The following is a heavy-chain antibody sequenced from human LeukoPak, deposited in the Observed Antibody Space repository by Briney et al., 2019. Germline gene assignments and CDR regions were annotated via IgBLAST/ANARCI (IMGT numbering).Heavy chain of an antibody. V-gene: IGHV4-39*01. CDR2: IYYAGST. J-gene: IGHJ4*02. CDR3: ATPGLWFGELFPLWD. Sequence: PSETLSLTCTVSGGSISSSSYWGWIRQPPGKGLEWLGTIYYAGSTYYNPSLKSRVTISVDTSKNQFSLKLGSVTAADTAVYYCATPGLWFGELFPLWDWGQGTLVTVSS. CDR1: GGSISSSSY. D-gene: IGHD3-10*01.